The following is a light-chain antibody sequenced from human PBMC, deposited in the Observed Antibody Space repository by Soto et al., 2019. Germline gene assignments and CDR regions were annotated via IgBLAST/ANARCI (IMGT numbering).Light chain of an antibody. CDR3: PQYDNLPLT. J-gene: IGKJ5*01. Sequence: DIQMTQSPSSLSASVGDRVTITCQASQDIGNYLNWYQQKPGKDPKLLIYDASNLETGVPSRFSGSVSGPDFTITISSLQAEDMATYYCPQYDNLPLTFGQGTRLEIK. CDR1: QDIGNY. CDR2: DAS. V-gene: IGKV1-33*01.